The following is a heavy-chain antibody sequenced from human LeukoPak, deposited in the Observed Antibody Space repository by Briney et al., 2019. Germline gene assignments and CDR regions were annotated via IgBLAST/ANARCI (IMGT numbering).Heavy chain of an antibody. CDR1: GGSFSGYY. D-gene: IGHD3-9*01. J-gene: IGHJ3*02. V-gene: IGHV4-34*01. CDR2: INHSGST. CDR3: ARGPYYDILTGYPYPNAFDI. Sequence: SETLSLTCAVYGGSFSGYYWSWIRQPPGKGLEWIGEINHSGSTNYNPSLKSRVTISVDTSKNQFSLELSSVTAADTAVYYCARGPYYDILTGYPYPNAFDIWGQGTMVTVSS.